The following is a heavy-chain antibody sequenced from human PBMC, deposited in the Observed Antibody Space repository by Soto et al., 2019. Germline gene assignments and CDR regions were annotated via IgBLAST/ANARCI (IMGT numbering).Heavy chain of an antibody. CDR3: ARDGYCSSTSCYADWFDP. CDR1: GGSISSGGYY. D-gene: IGHD2-2*03. CDR2: IYYSGST. Sequence: SETLSLTCTVSGGSISSGGYYWSWIRQHPGKGLEWIGYIYYSGSTYYNPSLKSRVTISVDTSKNQFSLKLSSVTAADTAVYYCARDGYCSSTSCYADWFDPWGQGTLVTVSS. V-gene: IGHV4-31*03. J-gene: IGHJ5*02.